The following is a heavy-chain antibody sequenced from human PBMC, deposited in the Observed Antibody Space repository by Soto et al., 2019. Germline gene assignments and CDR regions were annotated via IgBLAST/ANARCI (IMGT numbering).Heavy chain of an antibody. J-gene: IGHJ4*02. CDR2: IYYSGSI. V-gene: IGHV4-59*01. Sequence: QVQLQESGPGLVKPSETLSLTCTVSGDSISSLYWSWIRQPPGKGLEWLGYIYYSGSINYNPSLQSRVTISVDPSKNQVSLRLSPVTAADTAVYYCAKSLWDTSGWKTDYWGQGTLLTVSS. D-gene: IGHD6-19*01. CDR1: GDSISSLY. CDR3: AKSLWDTSGWKTDY.